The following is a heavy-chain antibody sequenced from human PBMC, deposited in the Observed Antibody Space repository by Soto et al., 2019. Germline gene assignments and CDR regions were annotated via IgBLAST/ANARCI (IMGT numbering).Heavy chain of an antibody. V-gene: IGHV3-33*01. CDR3: ARDWAGYSSSWRPNWFDP. Sequence: QVQLVESGGGVVQPGRSLRLSCAASGFTFSSYGMHWVRQAPGKGLEWVAVIWYDGSNKYYADSVKGRFTISRDNSKNTLYLQMNSLRTEHTAVYYCARDWAGYSSSWRPNWFDPWGQGTLVTVSS. D-gene: IGHD6-13*01. J-gene: IGHJ5*02. CDR1: GFTFSSYG. CDR2: IWYDGSNK.